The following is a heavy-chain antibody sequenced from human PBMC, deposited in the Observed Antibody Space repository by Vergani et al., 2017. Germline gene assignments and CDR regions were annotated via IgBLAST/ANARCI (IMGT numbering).Heavy chain of an antibody. CDR2: IYPSGTT. CDR3: ARGETRTDWFDP. Sequence: QVQLQESGPGLVKPSETLSLTCAVSGYSISSGYYWGWIRQPPGKGLEWIGSIYPSGTTNYNPSLNGRVTIFVDKSKNLLSLRLNSVTAADTAVYYCARGETRTDWFDPWGHGTLVTVSS. D-gene: IGHD3/OR15-3a*01. J-gene: IGHJ5*02. V-gene: IGHV4-38-2*01. CDR1: GYSISSGYY.